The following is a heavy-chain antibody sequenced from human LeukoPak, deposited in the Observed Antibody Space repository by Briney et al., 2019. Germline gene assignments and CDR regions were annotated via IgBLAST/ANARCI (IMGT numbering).Heavy chain of an antibody. CDR2: INPNSGGT. CDR1: GYTFTGYY. J-gene: IGHJ3*02. V-gene: IGHV1-2*02. CDR3: ARVLYYDFWSGYLNDAFDI. D-gene: IGHD3-3*01. Sequence: GASVKVSCKASGYTFTGYYMHWVRQAPGQGLEWMGWINPNSGGTNYAQKLQGRVTMTTDTSTSTAYMELRSLRSDDTAVYYCARVLYYDFWSGYLNDAFDIWGQGTMVTVSS.